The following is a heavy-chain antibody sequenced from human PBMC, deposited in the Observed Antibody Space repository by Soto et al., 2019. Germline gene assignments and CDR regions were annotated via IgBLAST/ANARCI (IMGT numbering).Heavy chain of an antibody. D-gene: IGHD3-3*01. CDR3: ATHRSGRFLEWLPEGSLGY. J-gene: IGHJ4*02. CDR1: GYTLTDLS. CDR2: FDPEDGET. Sequence: ASVKVSCKVSGYTLTDLSMQWVRQAPGKWLEWMGGFDPEDGETIYAQKFQGRVTMTEDTATDTAYMELSSLRSEDTAVYYCATHRSGRFLEWLPEGSLGYWGQGPLVTVSS. V-gene: IGHV1-24*01.